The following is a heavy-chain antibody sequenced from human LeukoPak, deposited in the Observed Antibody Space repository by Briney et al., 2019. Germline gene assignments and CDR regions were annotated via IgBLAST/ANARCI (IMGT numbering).Heavy chain of an antibody. CDR2: IYPGDSDT. Sequence: GESLKISCKGSGYSFTSYWIGWVRQMPGKGLEWMGIIYPGDSDTRYSPSFQGQVTISADKSISTAYLQWSSLKASDTAMYYCARLDSRFRGAYYYYGMDVWGQGTTVTVSS. J-gene: IGHJ6*02. V-gene: IGHV5-51*01. CDR1: GYSFTSYW. CDR3: ARLDSRFRGAYYYYGMDV. D-gene: IGHD2-2*03.